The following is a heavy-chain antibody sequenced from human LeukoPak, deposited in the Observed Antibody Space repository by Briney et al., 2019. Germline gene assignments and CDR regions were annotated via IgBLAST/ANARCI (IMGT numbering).Heavy chain of an antibody. CDR3: ARELLVVVVAKFDP. CDR1: GYTFTSYY. CDR2: INPNSGGT. Sequence: ASVKVSCKASGYTFTSYYMHWVRQAPGQGLEWMGWINPNSGGTNYAQKFQGRVTMTRDTSISTAYMELSRLRSDDTAVYYCARELLVVVVAKFDPWGQGTLVTVSS. D-gene: IGHD2-15*01. V-gene: IGHV1-2*02. J-gene: IGHJ5*02.